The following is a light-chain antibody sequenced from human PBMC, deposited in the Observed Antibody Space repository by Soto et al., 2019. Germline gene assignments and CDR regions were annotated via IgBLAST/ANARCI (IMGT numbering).Light chain of an antibody. J-gene: IGKJ2*01. Sequence: IQRTQSPSSLSSSIGDRVTITCRASQSISSYLNWYQQKPGKAPKLLIYAASTLQTGVPSRFTGSGSGTDFTLTIISLQPEDYATYFCQQSYSMPYAFGPGTKVDIK. CDR1: QSISSY. V-gene: IGKV1-39*01. CDR2: AAS. CDR3: QQSYSMPYA.